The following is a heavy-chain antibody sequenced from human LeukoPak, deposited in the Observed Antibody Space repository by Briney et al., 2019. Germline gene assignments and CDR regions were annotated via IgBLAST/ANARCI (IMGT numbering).Heavy chain of an antibody. D-gene: IGHD6-19*01. J-gene: IGHJ4*02. CDR2: IDYSGGSS. Sequence: PGGSLRLSCTVSGFTLSSYEMSWIRQASGKGLEWVSSIDYSGGSSYYADSVKGRFTISREDSKNTLYLQLNSLRAEDTALYYCATNSGWYGVSWGQGTLVTVSS. CDR3: ATNSGWYGVS. V-gene: IGHV3-23*01. CDR1: GFTLSSYE.